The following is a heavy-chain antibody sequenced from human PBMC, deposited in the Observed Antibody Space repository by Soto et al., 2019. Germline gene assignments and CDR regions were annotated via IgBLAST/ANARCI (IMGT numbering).Heavy chain of an antibody. D-gene: IGHD4-17*01. V-gene: IGHV4-31*03. CDR2: IYYSGRT. J-gene: IGHJ4*02. Sequence: QVKLQESGPGLVKPSQTLSLSCTVSGGSIRSGGYYWSWIRQHPGKGLEWIGDIYYSGRTDYNPSLKSRVTMSLDTSKNRFSLRLTAVTAADTAVHFCATMHDYGDYALFDNWGQGTLVTVAT. CDR1: GGSIRSGGYY. CDR3: ATMHDYGDYALFDN.